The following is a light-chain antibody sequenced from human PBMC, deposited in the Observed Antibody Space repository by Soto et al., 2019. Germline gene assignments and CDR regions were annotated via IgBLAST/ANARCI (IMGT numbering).Light chain of an antibody. V-gene: IGKV1-5*01. CDR1: QSISSW. CDR2: DAS. Sequence: DIQMTQSPSTLSASVGDRVTITCRASQSISSWLAWYQQKPGKAPKLLIYDASSLESGVPSRFSGSGSGTEFTLTISSLQPDDFATYYCQQYNSYVITFSQGTRLEIK. J-gene: IGKJ5*01. CDR3: QQYNSYVIT.